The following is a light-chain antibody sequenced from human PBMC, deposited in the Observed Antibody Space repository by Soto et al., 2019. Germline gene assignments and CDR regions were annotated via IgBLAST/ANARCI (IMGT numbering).Light chain of an antibody. CDR1: QSVTSNY. CDR2: GAS. J-gene: IGKJ5*01. CDR3: QQYGTSPRIT. Sequence: IVLTQSPGTPSLSPGERATLSCRASQSVTSNYLAWYQQKPGQAPRLLIYGASTRASDIPDRFSGSVSGTDFTLTISRLEPEDFAIYYCQQYGTSPRITFGQGARLEIK. V-gene: IGKV3-20*01.